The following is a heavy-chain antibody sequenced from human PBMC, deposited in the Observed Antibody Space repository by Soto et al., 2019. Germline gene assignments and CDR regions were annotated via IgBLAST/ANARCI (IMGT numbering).Heavy chain of an antibody. CDR3: AQHQSGGSGWRPYYYYGMDV. J-gene: IGHJ6*02. Sequence: EVQLLESGGGLVQPGGSLRLSCAASGFTFSSYAMSWVRQAPGKGLEWVSAIRCSGGSTYYADSVKGRFTISRDNSKNTLYLQMNSLRAEDTAVYYCAQHQSGGSGWRPYYYYGMDVWGQGTTVTVSS. CDR1: GFTFSSYA. D-gene: IGHD6-19*01. CDR2: IRCSGGST. V-gene: IGHV3-23*01.